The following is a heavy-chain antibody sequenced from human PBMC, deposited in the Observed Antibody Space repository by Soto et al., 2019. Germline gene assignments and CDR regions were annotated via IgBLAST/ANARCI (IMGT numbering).Heavy chain of an antibody. V-gene: IGHV1-69*01. CDR1: GVSFNNNG. Sequence: QVQLVQSGAEVKKPGSSVKVSCKTSGVSFNNNGIGWVRQAPGHGLEWMGGVSPLFRTSNYAWKFQGRISITADASTGTVNMALSSLTSDDTAQYYGARVLYYGSGSYSPYGMDVWGQGTTVTVSS. CDR3: ARVLYYGSGSYSPYGMDV. D-gene: IGHD3-10*01. CDR2: VSPLFRTS. J-gene: IGHJ6*02.